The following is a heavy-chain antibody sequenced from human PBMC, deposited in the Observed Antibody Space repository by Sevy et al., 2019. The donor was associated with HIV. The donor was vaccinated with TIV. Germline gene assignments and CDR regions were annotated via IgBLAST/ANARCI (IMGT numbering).Heavy chain of an antibody. CDR2: IFHTGST. CDR3: ARAAATVTTVTHFDY. J-gene: IGHJ4*02. Sequence: LRLSCAVSGGSISSGGYSWNWIWQPPGEGLEWIGYIFHTGSTYYNPSLKSRVTISVDRSKNQFSLQLSSVTAADTVIYYCARAAATVTTVTHFDYWGQGTLVTVSS. D-gene: IGHD4-17*01. CDR1: GGSISSGGYS. V-gene: IGHV4-30-2*01.